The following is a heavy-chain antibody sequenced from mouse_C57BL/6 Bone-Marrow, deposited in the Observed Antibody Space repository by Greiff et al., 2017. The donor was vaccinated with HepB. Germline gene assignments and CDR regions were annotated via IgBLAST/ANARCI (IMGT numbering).Heavy chain of an antibody. CDR2: ISYDGSN. J-gene: IGHJ3*01. Sequence: QLQQSGPGLVKPSQSLSLTCSVTGYSITSGYYWNWIRQFPGNKLEWMGYISYDGSNNYNPSLKNRISITRDTSKNQFFLKLNSVTTEDTATYYCARYYYVGFAYWGQGTLVTVSA. D-gene: IGHD1-1*01. CDR3: ARYYYVGFAY. CDR1: GYSITSGYY. V-gene: IGHV3-6*01.